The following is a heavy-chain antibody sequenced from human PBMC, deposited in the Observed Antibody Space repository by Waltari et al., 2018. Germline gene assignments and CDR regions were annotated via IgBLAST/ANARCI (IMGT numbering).Heavy chain of an antibody. CDR2: INAGNGNT. V-gene: IGHV1-3*01. J-gene: IGHJ5*02. CDR3: ARNRHRASTNGPNWFDP. Sequence: QVQLVQSGAEVKKPGASVKVSCKASGYTFTSYAMHWVRQAPGQRLEWMGWINAGNGNTKYSQKFQGRVTITRDTSASTAYMELSSLRSEDTAVYYCARNRHRASTNGPNWFDPWGQGTLVTVSS. CDR1: GYTFTSYA. D-gene: IGHD2-8*01.